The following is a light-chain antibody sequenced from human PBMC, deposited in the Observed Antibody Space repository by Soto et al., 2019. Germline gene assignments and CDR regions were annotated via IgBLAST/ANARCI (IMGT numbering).Light chain of an antibody. Sequence: DIQMTQSPSSLSASVGGRVTITCRSSQNITTFLNWYQQKPGKVPEVLIYGASSLQGGVPSRFTGSGYGTDFTLTISSLQPEDSASYYCQQVYSFPHTFGQGTKVEV. J-gene: IGKJ2*01. CDR3: QQVYSFPHT. CDR1: QNITTF. V-gene: IGKV1-39*01. CDR2: GAS.